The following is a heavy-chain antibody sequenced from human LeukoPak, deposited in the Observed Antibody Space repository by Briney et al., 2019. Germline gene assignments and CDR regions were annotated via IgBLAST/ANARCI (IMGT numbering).Heavy chain of an antibody. V-gene: IGHV1-8*01. CDR2: MNPNSGNT. Sequence: ASVTVSCKASGYTFTSYDINWVRQATGQGLEWMGWMNPNSGNTGYAQKFQGRVTTTRNTSISTAYMELSSLRSEDTAVYYCARGLIRRAIFGVAARWFDPWGQGTLVTVSS. J-gene: IGHJ5*02. CDR3: ARGLIRRAIFGVAARWFDP. D-gene: IGHD3-3*01. CDR1: GYTFTSYD.